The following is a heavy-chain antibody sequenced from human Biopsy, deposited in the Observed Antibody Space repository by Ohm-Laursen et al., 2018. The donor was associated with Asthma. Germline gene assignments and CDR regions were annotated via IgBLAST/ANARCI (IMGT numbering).Heavy chain of an antibody. V-gene: IGHV4-30-2*06. CDR2: IYRNGNT. CDR1: GDSIDSGDYS. CDR3: ARGWNCGGDCYSLDS. Sequence: QTLSLTCAVSGDSIDSGDYSWTWIRQSPGVGPEWIGYIYRNGNTYYNPTLKNRVTISIDRSKNQFSLRLRSVTAADTAVYYCARGWNCGGDCYSLDSWGQGTLVTVSS. D-gene: IGHD2-21*02. J-gene: IGHJ4*02.